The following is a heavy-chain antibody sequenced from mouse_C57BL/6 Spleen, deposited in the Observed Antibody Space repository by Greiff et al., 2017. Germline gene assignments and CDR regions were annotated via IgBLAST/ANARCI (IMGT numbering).Heavy chain of an antibody. CDR2: INPSNGGT. J-gene: IGHJ1*03. CDR3: VDTTVVARGYFDV. Sequence: QVQLQQPGTELVKPGASVKLSCKASGYTFTSYWMHWVKQRPGQGLEWIGNINPSNGGTNYNEKFKSKATLTLDQSSSTAYMQLSSLTSEDSAVYYCVDTTVVARGYFDVWGTGTTVTVSS. V-gene: IGHV1-53*01. CDR1: GYTFTSYW. D-gene: IGHD1-1*01.